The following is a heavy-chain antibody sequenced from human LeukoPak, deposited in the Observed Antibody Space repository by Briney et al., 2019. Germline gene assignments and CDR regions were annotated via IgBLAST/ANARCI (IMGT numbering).Heavy chain of an antibody. Sequence: SETLSLTCAVYGGSFSGYYWSWIRQPPGKGLEWIGEINHSGSTNHNPSLKSRVTISVDTSKNQFSLKLSSVTAADTAVYYCARGRYCSGGSCYRYWYFDLWGRGTLVTVSS. CDR3: ARGRYCSGGSCYRYWYFDL. CDR1: GGSFSGYY. D-gene: IGHD2-15*01. CDR2: INHSGST. J-gene: IGHJ2*01. V-gene: IGHV4-34*01.